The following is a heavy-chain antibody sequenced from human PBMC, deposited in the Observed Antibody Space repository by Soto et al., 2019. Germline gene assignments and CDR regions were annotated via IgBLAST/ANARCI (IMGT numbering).Heavy chain of an antibody. V-gene: IGHV1-3*01. J-gene: IGHJ6*03. Sequence: ASVKVSWKASGYTFTSYAMHWVRQAPGQRLEWMGWINAGNGNTKYSQKFQGRVTITRDTSASTAYMELSSLRSEDTAVYYCAREIVPYCSGGSCYSGNVHYYYHYYMAVWGKGTTVTVSS. CDR2: INAGNGNT. CDR3: AREIVPYCSGGSCYSGNVHYYYHYYMAV. D-gene: IGHD2-15*01. CDR1: GYTFTSYA.